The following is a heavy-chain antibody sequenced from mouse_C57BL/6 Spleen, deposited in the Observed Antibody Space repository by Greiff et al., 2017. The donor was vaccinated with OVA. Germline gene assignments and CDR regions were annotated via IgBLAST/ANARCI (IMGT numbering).Heavy chain of an antibody. J-gene: IGHJ4*01. Sequence: EVMLVESGGGLVKPGGSLKLSCAASGFTFSDYGMHWVRQAPEKGLEWVAYISSGSSTIYYADTVKGRFTISRDNAKNTLFLQMTSLRSEDTAMYYCARERYGNYEDYAMDYWGQGTSVTVSS. D-gene: IGHD2-1*01. CDR1: GFTFSDYG. CDR3: ARERYGNYEDYAMDY. V-gene: IGHV5-17*01. CDR2: ISSGSSTI.